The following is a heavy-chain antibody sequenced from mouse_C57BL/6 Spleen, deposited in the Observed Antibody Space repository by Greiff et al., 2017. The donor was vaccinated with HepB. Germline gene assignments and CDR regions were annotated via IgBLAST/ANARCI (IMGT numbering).Heavy chain of an antibody. CDR3: ASYGQWAMDY. CDR1: GFTFSDYG. V-gene: IGHV5-17*01. Sequence: EVMLVESGGGLVKPGGSLKLSCAASGFTFSDYGMHWVRQAPEKGLEWVAYISSGSSTIYYADTVKGRFTISRDNAKNTLFLQMTSLRYEDTAMYYCASYGQWAMDYWGQGTSVTVSS. CDR2: ISSGSSTI. J-gene: IGHJ4*01. D-gene: IGHD1-1*02.